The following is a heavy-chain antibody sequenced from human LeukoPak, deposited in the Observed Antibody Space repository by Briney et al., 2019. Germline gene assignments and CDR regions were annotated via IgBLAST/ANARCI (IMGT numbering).Heavy chain of an antibody. Sequence: SVKVSCKASGGTFSSYAISWVRQAPGQGLEWMGRIIPILGIANYAQKFQGRVTITADKSTSTAYMELSSLRSEDTAVYYCARAGYYDSSGYNIDYWGQGTLVTVSS. V-gene: IGHV1-69*04. D-gene: IGHD3-22*01. CDR3: ARAGYYDSSGYNIDY. J-gene: IGHJ4*02. CDR1: GGTFSSYA. CDR2: IIPILGIA.